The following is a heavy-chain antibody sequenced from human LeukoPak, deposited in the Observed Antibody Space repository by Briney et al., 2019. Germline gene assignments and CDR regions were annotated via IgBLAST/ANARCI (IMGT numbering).Heavy chain of an antibody. D-gene: IGHD4-23*01. CDR3: ASPETTVVTHQAFDI. J-gene: IGHJ3*02. Sequence: PSETLSLTCTVSGYSISSGYYWGWIRQPPGKGLEWIGSIYHSGSTYYNPSLKSRVTISVDTSKNQFSLKLSSVTAADTAVYYCASPETTVVTHQAFDIWGQGTMVTVSS. CDR1: GYSISSGYY. V-gene: IGHV4-38-2*02. CDR2: IYHSGST.